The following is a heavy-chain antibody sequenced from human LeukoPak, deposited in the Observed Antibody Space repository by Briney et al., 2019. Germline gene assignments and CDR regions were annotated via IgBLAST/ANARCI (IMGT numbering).Heavy chain of an antibody. D-gene: IGHD2/OR15-2a*01. V-gene: IGHV3-23*01. CDR1: GFTSSSYA. Sequence: AGTLRLSCAASGFTSSSYALCWVRQAPGKGLEWVSSIISGGDTSYAPSLKGRFTISRDNSENTLYLQMNRLRADDTAVYYYAKGAFRATVNFDYWGQGTLVTVSS. CDR2: IISGGDT. CDR3: AKGAFRATVNFDY. J-gene: IGHJ4*02.